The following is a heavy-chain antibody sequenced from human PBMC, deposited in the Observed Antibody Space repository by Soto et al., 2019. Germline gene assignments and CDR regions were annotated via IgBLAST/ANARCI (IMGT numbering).Heavy chain of an antibody. V-gene: IGHV3-23*01. J-gene: IGHJ4*02. CDR1: GFTFCSYS. D-gene: IGHD4-17*01. CDR2: ISGSGGST. CDR3: AKDRDYGDPHYFDY. Sequence: PGGAPRLPRSAPGFTFCSYSLSRGRPAPGKGLEWVSAISGSGGSTYYADSVKGRFTISRDNSKNTLYLQMNSLRAEDTAVYYCAKDRDYGDPHYFDYWGQGTLVTVSS.